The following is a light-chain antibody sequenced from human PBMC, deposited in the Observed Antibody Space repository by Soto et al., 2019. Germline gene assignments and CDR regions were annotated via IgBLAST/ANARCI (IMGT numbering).Light chain of an antibody. V-gene: IGKV1-33*01. CDR2: EAS. CDR3: HQYHNFPIT. J-gene: IGKJ5*01. CDR1: QDIKNY. Sequence: DIQMTQSPSSLSASVGDRVTITCQASQDIKNYLNWYQQKSGKATKLLIYEASDLETGVPSRFSGSGSGTDFTFTINNLQHEDIATYYCHQYHNFPITFGQGTRLEIK.